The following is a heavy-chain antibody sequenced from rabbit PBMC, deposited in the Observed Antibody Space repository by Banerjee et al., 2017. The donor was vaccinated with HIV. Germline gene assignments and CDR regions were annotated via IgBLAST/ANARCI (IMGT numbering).Heavy chain of an antibody. D-gene: IGHD8-1*01. V-gene: IGHV1S40*01. CDR3: ARDDAVIGYQFGL. Sequence: QSLEESGGDLVKPGASLTLTCTASGFTFSSYWMSWVRQAPGKGLEWIACIYTGSSGSTYYASWVNGRFTISRSTSLNTVDLKMTSLTAADTATYFCARDDAVIGYQFGLWGPGTLVTVS. CDR1: GFTFSSYW. CDR2: IYTGSSGST. J-gene: IGHJ4*01.